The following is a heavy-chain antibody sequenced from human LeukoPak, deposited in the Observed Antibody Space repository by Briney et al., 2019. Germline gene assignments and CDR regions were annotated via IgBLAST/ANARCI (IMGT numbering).Heavy chain of an antibody. D-gene: IGHD6-19*01. V-gene: IGHV3-43D*03. CDR3: AKDTDSSGSYYYYMDV. Sequence: GGSLRLSCAASGSTFDDYAMHWVRQAPGKGLEWVSLISWDGGSTYYADSVKGRFTISRDNSKNSLYLQMNSLRAEDTALYYCAKDTDSSGSYYYYMDVWGKGTTVTVSS. J-gene: IGHJ6*03. CDR2: ISWDGGST. CDR1: GSTFDDYA.